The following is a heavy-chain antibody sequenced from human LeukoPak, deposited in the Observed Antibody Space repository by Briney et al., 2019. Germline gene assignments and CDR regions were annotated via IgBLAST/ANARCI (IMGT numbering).Heavy chain of an antibody. CDR3: ARQGGYDFRKRREQPYYFDY. Sequence: GESLKISCKGSGYSFTSYWIGWVRQMPGKGLEWMGIIYPGDSDTRYSPSFQGQVTISADKSISTAYLQWSSLKASDTAMYYCARQGGYDFRKRREQPYYFDYWGQGTLVTVSS. J-gene: IGHJ4*02. D-gene: IGHD5-12*01. V-gene: IGHV5-51*01. CDR1: GYSFTSYW. CDR2: IYPGDSDT.